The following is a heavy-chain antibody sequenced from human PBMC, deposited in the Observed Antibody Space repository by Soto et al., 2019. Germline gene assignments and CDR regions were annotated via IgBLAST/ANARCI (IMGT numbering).Heavy chain of an antibody. D-gene: IGHD3-9*01. CDR2: ISAYSGNT. CDR1: GYTFTSYG. V-gene: IGHV1-18*01. J-gene: IGHJ4*02. Sequence: ASVKVSCKASGYTFTSYGISWVRQAPGQGLEWMGWISAYSGNTNYAQKLQGRVTMTTDTSTSTAYMELRSLRSDDTAVYYCARVRAYYDILTGYFDYWGQGTLVTVSS. CDR3: ARVRAYYDILTGYFDY.